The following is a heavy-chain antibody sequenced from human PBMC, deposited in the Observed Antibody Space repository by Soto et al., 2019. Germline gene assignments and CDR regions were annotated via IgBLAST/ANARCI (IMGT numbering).Heavy chain of an antibody. D-gene: IGHD3-10*01. V-gene: IGHV3-53*01. CDR1: GFTVGNNY. CDR3: AKDGRGSGSHYNSFGY. CDR2: IYSTGTT. Sequence: EVQLVESGGDLIQPGGSLKLSCAASGFTVGNNYMSWVRQAPGKGLECVSLIYSTGTTKYADSVKGRFTVSRDNAKNTLYLQMNSLRAEDTAVYYCAKDGRGSGSHYNSFGYWGQGTLVTVSS. J-gene: IGHJ4*02.